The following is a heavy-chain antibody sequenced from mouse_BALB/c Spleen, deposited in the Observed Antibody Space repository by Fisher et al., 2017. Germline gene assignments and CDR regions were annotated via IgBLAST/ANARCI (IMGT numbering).Heavy chain of an antibody. D-gene: IGHD2-4*01. CDR3: AREGDYDDAMDY. J-gene: IGHJ4*01. Sequence: KFKGKATFTADTSSNTAYMQLSSLASEDSAVYYCAREGDYDDAMDYWGQGTSVTVPS. V-gene: IGHV1-9*01.